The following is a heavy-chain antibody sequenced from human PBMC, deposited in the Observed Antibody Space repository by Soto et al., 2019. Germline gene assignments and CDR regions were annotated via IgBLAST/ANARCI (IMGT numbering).Heavy chain of an antibody. D-gene: IGHD5-18*01. CDR2: INHSGST. J-gene: IGHJ4*02. V-gene: IGHV4-34*01. CDR3: VRDRGYNAFDY. Sequence: SETLSLTCAVYGGSFSGYYLSWIRQPPGKGLEWIGEINHSGSTNYNPSLKRRVTISVDTSKNQFSLKLSSVTAEDTAVYYCVRDRGYNAFDYWGLGTLVTVSS. CDR1: GGSFSGYY.